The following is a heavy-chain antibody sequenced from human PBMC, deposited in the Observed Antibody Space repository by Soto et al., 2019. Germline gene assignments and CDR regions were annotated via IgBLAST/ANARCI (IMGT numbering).Heavy chain of an antibody. D-gene: IGHD1-26*01. CDR2: TNQDGSEK. J-gene: IGHJ4*02. V-gene: IGHV3-7*05. CDR1: GFTFSSYW. CDR3: ATSELIGAATWIGSY. Sequence: TGGSLRLSCEASGFTFSSYWMSWVRQAPGKGLEWVANTNQDGSEKYFVDSVKGRFTISRDNAKNSLYLQMNSLRAEDTAVYYCATSELIGAATWIGSYWGQGTLVTVSS.